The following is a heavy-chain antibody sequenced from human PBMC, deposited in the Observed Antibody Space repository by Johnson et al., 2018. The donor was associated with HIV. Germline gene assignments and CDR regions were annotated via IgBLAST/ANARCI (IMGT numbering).Heavy chain of an antibody. J-gene: IGHJ3*02. Sequence: VQLVESGGGVVQPGRSLRLSCAASGFTFSNYAMHWVRQAPGTGLEWVAVISYDGSYKYYADSVKGRFTISRDNSKNTLSLHMNSLRAEDTAVFYCARTPRPYYYDSSDGAFDIWGQGTMVTVSS. CDR2: ISYDGSYK. V-gene: IGHV3-30*01. D-gene: IGHD3-22*01. CDR3: ARTPRPYYYDSSDGAFDI. CDR1: GFTFSNYA.